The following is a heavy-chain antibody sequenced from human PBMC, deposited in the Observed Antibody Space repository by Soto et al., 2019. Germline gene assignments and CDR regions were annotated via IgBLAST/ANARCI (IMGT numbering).Heavy chain of an antibody. CDR1: GGSISSGCYY. V-gene: IGHV4-31*02. D-gene: IGHD2-2*01. CDR3: ARDEGYCISTSCQRYGFDP. Sequence: SETLSLTCTVSGGSISSGCYYWSWIRQHPGKGLEWIGYIYYSGSTYYNPSLKSRVTISVDTSKNQFSLKLSSVTAADAAVYYCARDEGYCISTSCQRYGFDPWGQGTLVTVSS. CDR2: IYYSGST. J-gene: IGHJ5*02.